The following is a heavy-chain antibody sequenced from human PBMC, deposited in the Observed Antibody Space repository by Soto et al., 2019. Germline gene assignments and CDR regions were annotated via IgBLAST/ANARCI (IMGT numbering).Heavy chain of an antibody. J-gene: IGHJ4*02. CDR2: ISYDGANQ. CDR1: GFTLSSYG. CDR3: AKEAGDSGWYIFDY. V-gene: IGHV3-30*18. D-gene: IGHD6-19*01. Sequence: GGSLRLSCAASGFTLSSYGMHWVRQTPGKGLEWVAAISYDGANQNYADSVKGRFTISRDISNNTLYLQMNSLRPEDKAVYYCAKEAGDSGWYIFDYWGQGTLVTVSS.